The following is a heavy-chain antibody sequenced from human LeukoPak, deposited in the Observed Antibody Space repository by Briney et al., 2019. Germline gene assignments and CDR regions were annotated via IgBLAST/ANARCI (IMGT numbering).Heavy chain of an antibody. CDR1: GYTFTTFD. D-gene: IGHD6-13*01. J-gene: IGHJ4*02. V-gene: IGHV1-8*01. CDR3: ARVKGSSWPDS. Sequence: GASVKVSCKASGYTFTTFDINWVRQATGQGLEWTGWMNPNSGHTGYAQNFQGRVTMTRNTSISTAYMELSSLRSEDTAVYYCARVKGSSWPDSWGQGTLVTVCS. CDR2: MNPNSGHT.